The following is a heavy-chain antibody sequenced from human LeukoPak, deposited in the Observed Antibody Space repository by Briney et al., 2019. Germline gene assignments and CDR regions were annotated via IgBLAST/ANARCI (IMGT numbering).Heavy chain of an antibody. Sequence: GSLLLSCAASGFTVISNYMSWVRQAPGKGLEWVSVIYSGGSTYYADSVKGRFTISRDNSKNTLYLQMNSLRAEDTAVYYCATNYYDSSGYYYWGQATLVTVSS. J-gene: IGHJ4*02. CDR1: GFTVISNY. CDR3: ATNYYDSSGYYY. CDR2: IYSGGST. V-gene: IGHV3-66*01. D-gene: IGHD3-22*01.